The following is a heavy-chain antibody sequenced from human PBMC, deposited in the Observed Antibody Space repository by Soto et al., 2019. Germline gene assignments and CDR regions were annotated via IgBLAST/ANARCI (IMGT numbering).Heavy chain of an antibody. CDR2: ISGSGGST. Sequence: HPGGSLRLSCAASGFTFSSYAMSWVRQAPGKGLEWVSAISGSGGSTYYADSVKGRFTISRDNSKNTLYLQMNSLRAEDTAVYYCAKDWGHSSGHFDCWGQGTLVTVSS. J-gene: IGHJ4*02. CDR1: GFTFSSYA. V-gene: IGHV3-23*01. CDR3: AKDWGHSSGHFDC. D-gene: IGHD6-19*01.